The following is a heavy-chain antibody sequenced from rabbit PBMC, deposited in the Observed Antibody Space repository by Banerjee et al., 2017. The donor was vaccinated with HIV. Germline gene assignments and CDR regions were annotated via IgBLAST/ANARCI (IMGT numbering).Heavy chain of an antibody. D-gene: IGHD4-1*01. V-gene: IGHV1S45*01. CDR3: ARDLAGVIGWNFNL. CDR2: IYTGNSDIT. J-gene: IGHJ4*01. Sequence: QEQLEESGGDLVKPEGSLTLTCTASGFSFSSSYWICWVRQAPGKGLEWIACIYTGNSDITVYATWAKGRFTISKASWTTVTLQMTSLTAADTASYFCARDLAGVIGWNFNLWGQGTLVTVS. CDR1: GFSFSSSYW.